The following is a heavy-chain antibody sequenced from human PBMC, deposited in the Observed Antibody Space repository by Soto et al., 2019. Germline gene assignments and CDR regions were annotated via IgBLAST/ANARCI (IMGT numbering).Heavy chain of an antibody. CDR1: GFTFSSYS. Sequence: EVQLVESGGGLVQPGGSLRLSCAASGFTFSSYSMHWVRQAPGKGLEWVSYISSSSSTIYYADSVKGRFTISRDNAKNSLYLQMNSLRDEDRAVYYCAREWGYSSSSPYFDYWGQGTLVTVSS. J-gene: IGHJ4*02. V-gene: IGHV3-48*02. CDR2: ISSSSSTI. D-gene: IGHD6-6*01. CDR3: AREWGYSSSSPYFDY.